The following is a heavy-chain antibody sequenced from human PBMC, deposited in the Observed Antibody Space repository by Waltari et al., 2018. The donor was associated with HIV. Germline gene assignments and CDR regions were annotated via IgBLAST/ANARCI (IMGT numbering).Heavy chain of an antibody. Sequence: QLQLQESGPGLVKPSETLSLTCTVSGGSISSSSYYWGWIRQPPGKGLEWIGSIYYRWSTYDNPSLKSRVTISVDTSNNQFFLKLSSGTAADTAVYYCARHSAVRTPFDPWGQGTLVTVSS. CDR1: GGSISSSSYY. V-gene: IGHV4-39*01. J-gene: IGHJ5*02. CDR2: IYYRWST. D-gene: IGHD6-13*01. CDR3: ARHSAVRTPFDP.